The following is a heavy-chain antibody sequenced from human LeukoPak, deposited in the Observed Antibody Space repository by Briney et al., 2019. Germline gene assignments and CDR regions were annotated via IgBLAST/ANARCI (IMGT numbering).Heavy chain of an antibody. V-gene: IGHV3-23*01. CDR1: GFSFSSSS. D-gene: IGHD1-26*01. Sequence: PGGSLRLSCVASGFSFSSSSMSWVRQAPGKGLEWVSAISGSGGSTYYADSVKGRFTISRDNSKNTLYLQMNSLRAEDTAVYYCAKVRSGSYYVGDYWGQGTLVTVSS. CDR2: ISGSGGST. J-gene: IGHJ4*02. CDR3: AKVRSGSYYVGDY.